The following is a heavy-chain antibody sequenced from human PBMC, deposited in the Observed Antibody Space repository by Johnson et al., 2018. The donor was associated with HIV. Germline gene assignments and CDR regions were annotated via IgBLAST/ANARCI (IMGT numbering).Heavy chain of an antibody. CDR1: GVTFSSHA. Sequence: QVQLVESGGGVVQPGRSLRLSCAASGVTFSSHAMHWVRQAPGKGLDWVTVISYDGSNKYYADSVKGRFTISRDNSKNTLHLQMNSLRPEDTAVYYCARERVAVTGPTRAFGIWGQGTMVIVSS. CDR3: ARERVAVTGPTRAFGI. CDR2: ISYDGSNK. J-gene: IGHJ3*02. V-gene: IGHV3-30-3*01. D-gene: IGHD6-19*01.